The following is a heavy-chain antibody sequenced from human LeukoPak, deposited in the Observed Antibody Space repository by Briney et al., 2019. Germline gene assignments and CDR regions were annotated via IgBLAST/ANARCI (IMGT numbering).Heavy chain of an antibody. CDR2: IYYTGST. J-gene: IGHJ4*02. D-gene: IGHD4-11*01. V-gene: IGHV4-59*08. CDR1: GGSINNYY. CDR3: ARGGLGGITAYSNYLFDY. Sequence: SETLSLTCTVSGGSINNYYWSWVRQTPGKGLECIGYIYYTGSTNYNPSLKSRITMSVDTSTNQFSLKLSSVTAADTAVYYCARGGLGGITAYSNYLFDYWGQGTLVTVSS.